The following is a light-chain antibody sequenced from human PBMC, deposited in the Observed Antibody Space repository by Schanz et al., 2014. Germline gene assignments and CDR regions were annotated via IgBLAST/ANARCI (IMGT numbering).Light chain of an antibody. V-gene: IGKV3-15*01. CDR3: HHYSMSPL. CDR2: GAS. J-gene: IGKJ1*01. Sequence: EIVLTQSPGTLSLSPGERATLSCRASQSVNINLAWYQQKPGQAPRLLIYGASTRAAGIPARFSGSGSGTEFTLTISSLQSEDFAVYYCHHYSMSPLFGQGTKVEIK. CDR1: QSVNIN.